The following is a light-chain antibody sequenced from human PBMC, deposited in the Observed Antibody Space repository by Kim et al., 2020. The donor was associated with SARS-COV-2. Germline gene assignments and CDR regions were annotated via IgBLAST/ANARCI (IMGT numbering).Light chain of an antibody. CDR3: ESYDSTTLWV. J-gene: IGLJ3*02. CDR2: GHN. CDR1: SGSIASNY. V-gene: IGLV6-57*02. Sequence: KTVTISWTGSSGSIASNYVQWYQQRQGSAPTTVIYGHNQRPSGVPDRFSGSIDSSSNSASLTISGLTTEDEADYYCESYDSTTLWVFGGGTQLNVL.